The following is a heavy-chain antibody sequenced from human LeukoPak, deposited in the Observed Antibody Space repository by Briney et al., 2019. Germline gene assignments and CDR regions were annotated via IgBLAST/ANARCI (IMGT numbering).Heavy chain of an antibody. CDR2: LYNSGST. CDR3: ARAKPTWNHPDY. Sequence: SETLSLTCTVSGGSISRNYWSWIRQPPGKGLEWIGYLYNSGSTRYNPSLKSRATISGDTSKNQFSLNLSSVTAADTAVYYCARAKPTWNHPDYWGQGTLVTVSS. D-gene: IGHD1-1*01. V-gene: IGHV4-59*08. CDR1: GGSISRNY. J-gene: IGHJ4*02.